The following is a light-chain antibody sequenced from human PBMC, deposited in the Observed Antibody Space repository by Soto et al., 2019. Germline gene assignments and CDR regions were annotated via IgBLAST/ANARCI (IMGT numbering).Light chain of an antibody. V-gene: IGKV3-20*01. CDR2: GAS. CDR1: QSVSGTY. J-gene: IGKJ4*01. Sequence: VLTQSPGTLSLSPGERATLSCRASQSVSGTYLAWYQQKPGRAPRLLIYGASTRATGIPDRFSGSGSGTDFTLTISKLEPEDFAVYYCQQYDSPLLTFGGGTQVEIK. CDR3: QQYDSPLLT.